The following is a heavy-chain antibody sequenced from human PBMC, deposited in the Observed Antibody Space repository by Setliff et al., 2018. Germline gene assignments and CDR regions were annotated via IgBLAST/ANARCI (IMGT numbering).Heavy chain of an antibody. CDR3: IRDTSGRDAFDI. J-gene: IGHJ3*02. Sequence: GGSLRLSCAASGFTFSNHWMTWVRQAPGKGLEWVANIKQDGSDKYYVDSVKGRFTVSRDNAKNSLYLQMNSLRAEDTAVYYCIRDTSGRDAFDIWGQGTMVTVSS. CDR1: GFTFSNHW. D-gene: IGHD6-19*01. CDR2: IKQDGSDK. V-gene: IGHV3-7*03.